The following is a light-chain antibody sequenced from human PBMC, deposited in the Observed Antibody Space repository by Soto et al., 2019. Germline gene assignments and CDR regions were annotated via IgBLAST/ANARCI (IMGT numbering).Light chain of an antibody. CDR1: QSLVHSSNNKNY. J-gene: IGKJ4*01. CDR2: WAS. V-gene: IGKV4-1*01. Sequence: DIVMTQSPDSLAVSPGERATINCKSSQSLVHSSNNKNYLIWYQQKPGQPPKLLIYWASTRESEVPERFSGSGSGTDFTLTISSLQTEDAAVYFCQQYYSSPVTFGGGTKVEIK. CDR3: QQYYSSPVT.